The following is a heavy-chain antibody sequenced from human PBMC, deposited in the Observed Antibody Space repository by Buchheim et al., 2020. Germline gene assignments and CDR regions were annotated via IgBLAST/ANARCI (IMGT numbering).Heavy chain of an antibody. J-gene: IGHJ3*02. CDR1: GFTFSSYG. D-gene: IGHD1-1*01. CDR3: AKGFLNVWNAFDI. V-gene: IGHV3-30*02. Sequence: QVQLVESGGGVVQPGRSLRLSCAASGFTFSSYGMHWVRQAPGKGLEWVTFIRNDGSTKYYADSVKGRFTISRANPKNTLYLQMSSLKPEDMAVYYCAKGFLNVWNAFDIWGQGT. CDR2: IRNDGSTK.